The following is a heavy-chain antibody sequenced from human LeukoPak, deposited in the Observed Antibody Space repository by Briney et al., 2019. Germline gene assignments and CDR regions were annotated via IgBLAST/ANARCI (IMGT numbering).Heavy chain of an antibody. CDR3: ASDSPAKDAFDI. CDR1: GFTFSSYS. V-gene: IGHV3-21*01. CDR2: ISSSSSYI. J-gene: IGHJ3*02. Sequence: GGSLRLSCAASGFTFSSYSMNWVRQAPGKGLEWVSSISSSSSYIYYADSVKGRCTISRDNAKNSLYLQMNSLRAEDTAVYYCASDSPAKDAFDIWGQGTMVTVSS.